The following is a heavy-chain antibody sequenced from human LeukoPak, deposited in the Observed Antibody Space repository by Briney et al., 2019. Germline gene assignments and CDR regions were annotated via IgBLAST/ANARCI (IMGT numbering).Heavy chain of an antibody. CDR3: ARDLDGDYALDY. CDR1: GFMFNLYN. Sequence: PGGSLRLSCAASGFMFNLYNMNWARQAPGKGLEWVSSISSSSSNIYYADSVKGRFTISRDNAKNSLYLQMNSLRAEDTAVYHCARDLDGDYALDYWGRGTLVTVSS. J-gene: IGHJ4*02. V-gene: IGHV3-21*01. D-gene: IGHD4-17*01. CDR2: ISSSSSNI.